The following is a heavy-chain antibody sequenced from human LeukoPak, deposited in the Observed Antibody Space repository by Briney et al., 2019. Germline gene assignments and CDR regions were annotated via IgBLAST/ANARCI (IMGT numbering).Heavy chain of an antibody. Sequence: SETLPLTCTVSGGSISSYYWSWIRQPAGKGLEWIGRIYSSGSTNYNPSLKSRVTMSVDTSKNQFSLKLTSVTAADTAVYYCARDSAPGDFDYWGQGTLVTVSS. CDR1: GGSISSYY. CDR3: ARDSAPGDFDY. V-gene: IGHV4-4*07. J-gene: IGHJ4*02. D-gene: IGHD7-27*01. CDR2: IYSSGST.